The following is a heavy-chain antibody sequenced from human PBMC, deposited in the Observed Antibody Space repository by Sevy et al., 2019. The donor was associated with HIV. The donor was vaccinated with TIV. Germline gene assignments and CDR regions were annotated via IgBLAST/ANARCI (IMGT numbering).Heavy chain of an antibody. Sequence: GESLKISCAASGFTFSNYNMHWVRQAPGKGLEWVAAIWFDGNKKYYEDSVKGRFTIFRDNSKSTQYLQMSSLRADDTAVYYCVRESPSDWYLDSWGQRTLVTVSS. J-gene: IGHJ4*02. CDR3: VRESPSDWYLDS. CDR2: IWFDGNKK. CDR1: GFTFSNYN. D-gene: IGHD2-2*01. V-gene: IGHV3-33*01.